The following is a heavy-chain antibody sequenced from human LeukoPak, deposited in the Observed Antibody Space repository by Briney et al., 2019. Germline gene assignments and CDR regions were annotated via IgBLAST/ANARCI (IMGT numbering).Heavy chain of an antibody. J-gene: IGHJ4*02. CDR1: GFPLNQQC. CDR2: VSGSGDTT. D-gene: IGHD6-19*01. V-gene: IGHV3-23*01. CDR3: EKDGGVAVAGYFDC. Sequence: PGGALKPPCSGSGFPLNQQCINLGRQGPGKGPELVPGVSGSGDTTYYAESVKGRFTISRDNSKNTLYLQMNSLRAEDAAVYYCEKDGGVAVAGYFDCWGQEALVTVSS.